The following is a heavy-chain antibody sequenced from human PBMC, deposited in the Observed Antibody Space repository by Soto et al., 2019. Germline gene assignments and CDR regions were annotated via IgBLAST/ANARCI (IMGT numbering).Heavy chain of an antibody. CDR1: GFTFSSYW. V-gene: IGHV3-74*01. J-gene: IGHJ4*02. Sequence: GGSLRLSCAASGFTFSSYWMHWVRQAPGKGLEWVSRINSDRSSISYADSVKGRFTISRDNAKNSLYLQMNSLRAEDTDVYYCARDPRGYSSEDRDYWGQGTLVTVSS. CDR2: INSDRSSI. D-gene: IGHD5-18*01. CDR3: ARDPRGYSSEDRDY.